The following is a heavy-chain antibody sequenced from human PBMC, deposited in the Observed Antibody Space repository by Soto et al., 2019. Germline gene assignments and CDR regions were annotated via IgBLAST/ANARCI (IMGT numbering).Heavy chain of an antibody. V-gene: IGHV3-33*01. CDR3: ERDLSGSFDACDI. J-gene: IGHJ3*02. Sequence: QVQLVESGGGVVQPGRSLRLPCVASGFTFSRFGMHWVRQAPGKGLEWVAGIWYEGSGDYYADPVKGRFTISRANAKTTLYLEMNSLRAEDTSIYYCERDLSGSFDACDIWGQGTMVTVAS. CDR2: IWYEGSGD. CDR1: GFTFSRFG. D-gene: IGHD6-13*01.